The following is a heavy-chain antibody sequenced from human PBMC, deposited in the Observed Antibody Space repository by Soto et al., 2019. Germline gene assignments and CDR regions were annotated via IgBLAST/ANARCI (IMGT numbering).Heavy chain of an antibody. CDR1: GGSFSGYY. D-gene: IGHD2-2*01. J-gene: IGHJ3*02. Sequence: SETLSLTCAVYGGSFSGYYWSWIRQPPGKGLEWIGEINHSGSTNYNPSLKSRDTISVDTSKNQFSLKLSSVTAADTAVYYCARVWAEGYCSSTSCYDAFDIWGQGTMVTVSS. V-gene: IGHV4-34*01. CDR3: ARVWAEGYCSSTSCYDAFDI. CDR2: INHSGST.